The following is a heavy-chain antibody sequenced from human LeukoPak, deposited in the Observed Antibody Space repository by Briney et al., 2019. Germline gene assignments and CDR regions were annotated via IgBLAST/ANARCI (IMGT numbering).Heavy chain of an antibody. CDR2: IFHSGIT. CDR1: GYSISSGYY. V-gene: IGHV4-38-2*02. CDR3: ARELHYYGSGSYYQTFDY. Sequence: PSETLSLTCAVSGYSISSGYYWGWIRQPPGKGLEWIGNIFHSGITYYNPSLESRVAVSVDTSKNQFSLKLTSVTAADTAVYYCARELHYYGSGSYYQTFDYWGQGTLVTVSS. D-gene: IGHD3-10*01. J-gene: IGHJ4*02.